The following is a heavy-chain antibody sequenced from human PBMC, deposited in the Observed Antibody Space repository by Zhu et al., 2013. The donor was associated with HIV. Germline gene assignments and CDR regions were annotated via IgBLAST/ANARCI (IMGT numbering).Heavy chain of an antibody. CDR1: GGTFSSYA. V-gene: IGHV1-69*01. CDR3: ARFQLDGGYSYDIPHNAFDI. Sequence: QVQLVQSGAEVKKPGSSVKVSCKASGGTFSSYAISWVRQAPGQGLEWMGGIIPIFGTANYAQKFQGRVTITADESTSTAYMELSSLRSEDTAVYYCARFQLDGGYSYDIPHNAFDIWGQGTMVTVSS. J-gene: IGHJ3*02. D-gene: IGHD5-18*01. CDR2: IIPIFGTA.